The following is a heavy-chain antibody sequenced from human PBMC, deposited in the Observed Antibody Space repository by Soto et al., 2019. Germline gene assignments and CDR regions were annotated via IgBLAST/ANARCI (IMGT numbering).Heavy chain of an antibody. D-gene: IGHD3-10*01. Sequence: QVQLVQSGAEVKKPGASVTVSCKTSGYTFSNYGINWVRQAPGQGLEWMGWISGYNGNTNYAQTVQGRASMTTDTSTGTVHMELRSLKSDDTAIYYCSSFIIVRAWFDTNYYLGMDVWGQGTTGTVSS. J-gene: IGHJ6*02. CDR1: GYTFSNYG. CDR2: ISGYNGNT. V-gene: IGHV1-18*01. CDR3: SSFIIVRAWFDTNYYLGMDV.